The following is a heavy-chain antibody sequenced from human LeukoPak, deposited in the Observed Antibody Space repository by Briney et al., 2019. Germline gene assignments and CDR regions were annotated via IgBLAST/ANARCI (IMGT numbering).Heavy chain of an antibody. CDR1: GFTLSTNA. CDR3: AKDVGKWESLHFFDY. J-gene: IGHJ4*02. Sequence: GGSLRLSCLTSGFTLSTNAMSWVRQAPGKGLEWISGIGGSGASTYYADSVKGRFTISRDDSRNTLYLQMNSLRGDDTAVYYCAKDVGKWESLHFFDYWGQGTLVTVSS. V-gene: IGHV3-23*01. D-gene: IGHD1-26*01. CDR2: IGGSGAST.